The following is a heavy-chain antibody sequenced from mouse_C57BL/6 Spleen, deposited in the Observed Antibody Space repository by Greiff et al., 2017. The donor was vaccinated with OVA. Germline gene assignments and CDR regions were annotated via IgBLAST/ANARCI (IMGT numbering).Heavy chain of an antibody. J-gene: IGHJ4*01. CDR2: IYPSDSDT. D-gene: IGHD2-4*01. CDR3: AIYGDYDYGGYAMDY. CDR1: GYTFTSYW. V-gene: IGHV1-74*01. Sequence: QVQLQQPGAELVKPGASVKVSCKASGYTFTSYWMHWVKQRPGQGLEWIGRIYPSDSDTNYNQKFKGKATLTVDKSSSTAYMQLSSLTSEDSAVYYCAIYGDYDYGGYAMDYWGQGTSVTVSS.